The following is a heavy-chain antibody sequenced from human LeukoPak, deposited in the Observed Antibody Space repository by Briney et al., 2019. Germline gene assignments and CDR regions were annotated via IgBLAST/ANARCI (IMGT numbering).Heavy chain of an antibody. J-gene: IGHJ3*02. D-gene: IGHD3-22*01. Sequence: AGGSLRLSCAASGFTISSYGMHWVRQAPGKGLEWVAVIWYDGSNKYYADSVKGRFTISRDNSKNTLYLQMNSLRAEGTAVYYCARLLGYYHDSSGYEDAFDIWGQGTMVTVSS. V-gene: IGHV3-33*01. CDR1: GFTISSYG. CDR2: IWYDGSNK. CDR3: ARLLGYYHDSSGYEDAFDI.